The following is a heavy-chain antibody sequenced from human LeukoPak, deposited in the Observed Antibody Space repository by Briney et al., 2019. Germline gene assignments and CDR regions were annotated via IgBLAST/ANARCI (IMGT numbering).Heavy chain of an antibody. CDR1: GGSISSYY. V-gene: IGHV4-59*01. D-gene: IGHD2-21*02. J-gene: IGHJ4*02. Sequence: PSETLSLTCTVSGGSISSYYWSWTRQPPGKGLEWIGYIYYSGSTNYNPSLKSRVTISVDTSKYQFSLKLSSVTAADTAVYYCARYVVVTAYFDYWGQGTLVTVSS. CDR2: IYYSGST. CDR3: ARYVVVTAYFDY.